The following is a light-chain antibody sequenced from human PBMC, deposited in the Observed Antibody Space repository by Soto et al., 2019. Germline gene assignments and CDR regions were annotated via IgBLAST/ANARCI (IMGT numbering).Light chain of an antibody. V-gene: IGLV1-44*01. Sequence: QSVLTQPPSASGTPGQRVIISCSGSSSHIGSNTVNWYQQLPGTAPKLLIYSNNQRPSGVPVRFSGSKSGTAASLAISGPQSEDEDEYDCEGWADRRNSRYVFGTGTKVTVL. CDR3: EGWADRRNSRYV. J-gene: IGLJ1*01. CDR1: SSHIGSNT. CDR2: SNN.